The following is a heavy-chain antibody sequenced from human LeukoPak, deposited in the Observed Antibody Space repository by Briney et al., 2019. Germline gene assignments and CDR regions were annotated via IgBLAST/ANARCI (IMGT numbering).Heavy chain of an antibody. Sequence: GGSLRLSCTTSGFIFAKYAMAWVRQSPGKGLEWVLTISASGADTYYADSVRGRFTISRDNSRNALYLQLSRLRVDDTAFYYCPKPLLTPGNWGPGTLVTVSS. CDR2: ISASGADT. J-gene: IGHJ4*02. CDR1: GFIFAKYA. D-gene: IGHD4-23*01. V-gene: IGHV3-23*01. CDR3: PKPLLTPGN.